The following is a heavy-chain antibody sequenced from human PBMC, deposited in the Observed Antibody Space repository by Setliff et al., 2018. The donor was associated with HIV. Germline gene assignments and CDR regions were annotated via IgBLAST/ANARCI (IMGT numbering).Heavy chain of an antibody. D-gene: IGHD3-3*01. V-gene: IGHV4-39*02. J-gene: IGHJ4*02. CDR3: AIRDRSFDFWSGYYQRDF. CDR1: GVSFTSSTYC. Sequence: SETLSLTCNVSGVSFTSSTYCWGWVRQPPGEGLEWIGSIYYSGTTYYKSSLKSRVTISVDTSESHFSLRLSSVSAADTGVYYCAIRDRSFDFWSGYYQRDFWSQGTLVTVSS. CDR2: IYYSGTT.